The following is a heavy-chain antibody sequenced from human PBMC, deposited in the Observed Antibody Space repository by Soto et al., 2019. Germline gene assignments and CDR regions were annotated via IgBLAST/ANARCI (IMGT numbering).Heavy chain of an antibody. Sequence: PGGSLRLSCAASGFTFSSYSMNWVRQAPGKGLEWVSVIYSGGSTYYADSVKGRFTISRDNSKNTLYLQMNSLRAEDTAVYYCARGTELELTFDYWGQGTLVTVSS. CDR3: ARGTELELTFDY. D-gene: IGHD1-7*01. CDR1: GFTFSSYS. V-gene: IGHV3-66*01. CDR2: IYSGGST. J-gene: IGHJ4*02.